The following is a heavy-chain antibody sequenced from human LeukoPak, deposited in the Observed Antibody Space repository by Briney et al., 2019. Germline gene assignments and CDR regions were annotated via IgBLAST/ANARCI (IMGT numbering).Heavy chain of an antibody. CDR2: INHSGST. CDR1: GGSFSGYY. D-gene: IGHD2-2*01. Sequence: PSEILSLTCAVYGGSFSGYYWSWIRQPPGKGLEWIGEINHSGSTNYNPSLKSRVTISVDTSKNQFSLKLSSVTAADTAVYYCASDYYCSSTSCRAAEYFQHWGQGTLVTVSS. J-gene: IGHJ1*01. CDR3: ASDYYCSSTSCRAAEYFQH. V-gene: IGHV4-34*01.